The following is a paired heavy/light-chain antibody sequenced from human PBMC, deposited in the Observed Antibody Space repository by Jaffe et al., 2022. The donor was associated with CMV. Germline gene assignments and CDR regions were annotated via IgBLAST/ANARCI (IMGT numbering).Heavy chain of an antibody. CDR3: AKLSFDFWSGYLHY. J-gene: IGHJ4*02. CDR2: IGATGSDT. Sequence: EVQLLESGGGLVQPGGSLRLSCVGSGYLFRAYAMAWVRQAPGKGLEWVSGIGATGSDTYYADSVKGRFTISRDNSKETLFLQMNSLRVEDTAVYYCAKLSFDFWSGYLHYWGQGALVTVSS. V-gene: IGHV3-23*01. D-gene: IGHD3-3*01. CDR1: GYLFRAYA.
Light chain of an antibody. CDR1: QDIGKS. CDR3: HQYDSVPFT. Sequence: DIQMTQSPSSLSASVGDRVTITCQASQDIGKSLNWYQQKPGRAPKLLFYDASSLETGVPSRFSASGSGTDFTFTITSLRPEDFATYYCHQYDSVPFTFGQGTKLEIK. V-gene: IGKV1-33*01. J-gene: IGKJ2*01. CDR2: DAS.